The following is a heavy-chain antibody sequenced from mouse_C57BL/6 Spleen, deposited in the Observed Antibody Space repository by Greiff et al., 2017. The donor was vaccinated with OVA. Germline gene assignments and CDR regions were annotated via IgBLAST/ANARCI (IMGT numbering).Heavy chain of an antibody. V-gene: IGHV1-75*01. CDR1: GYTFTDYY. CDR3: ARHYSNFEGWYFDV. CDR2: IFPGSGST. Sequence: VKLMESGPELVKPGASVKISCKASGYTFTDYYINWVKQRPGQGLEWIGWIFPGSGSTYYNEKFKGKATLTVDKSSSTAYMLLSSLTSEDSAVYFCARHYSNFEGWYFDVWGTGTTVTVSS. J-gene: IGHJ1*03. D-gene: IGHD2-5*01.